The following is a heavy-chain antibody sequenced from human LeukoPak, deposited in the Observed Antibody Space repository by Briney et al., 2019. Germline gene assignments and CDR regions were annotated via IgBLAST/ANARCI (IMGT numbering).Heavy chain of an antibody. V-gene: IGHV5-51*01. D-gene: IGHD2-2*01. CDR3: ASPPTRECSSISCPLFY. J-gene: IGHJ4*02. Sequence: GESLKISFKGSGXSFTTYCIAWVRQMPGKGLEWMGIIYPGDSDTRYSPSFQGQVTISVDKSVSAAYLQWSSLKASDTAMYYCASPPTRECSSISCPLFYWGQGTLVTVSS. CDR1: GXSFTTYC. CDR2: IYPGDSDT.